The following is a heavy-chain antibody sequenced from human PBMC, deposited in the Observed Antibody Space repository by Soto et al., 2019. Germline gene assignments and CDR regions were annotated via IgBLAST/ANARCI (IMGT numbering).Heavy chain of an antibody. CDR3: AKVYCSSTSCYGGAFDI. Sequence: PGVSLRLSCAASGFTFSSYAMSWVRQAPGKGLEWVSAISGSGGSTYYADSVKGRFTISRGNSKNTLYLQMNSLRAEDTAVYYCAKVYCSSTSCYGGAFDIWGQGTMVTVSS. D-gene: IGHD2-2*01. CDR1: GFTFSSYA. CDR2: ISGSGGST. V-gene: IGHV3-23*01. J-gene: IGHJ3*02.